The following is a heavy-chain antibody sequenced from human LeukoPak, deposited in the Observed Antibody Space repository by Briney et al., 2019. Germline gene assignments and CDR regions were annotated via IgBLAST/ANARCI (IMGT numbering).Heavy chain of an antibody. D-gene: IGHD2-15*01. J-gene: IGHJ6*03. CDR3: ARGGIVVVVAAPYYMDV. Sequence: ASVKVSCKASGYTFTSYGISWVRQAPGQGLEWMGWISAYNGNTNYAQKIQGRVTMTTDTSTSTAYMELSRLRSDDTAVYYCARGGIVVVVAAPYYMDVWGKGTTVTVSS. CDR1: GYTFTSYG. CDR2: ISAYNGNT. V-gene: IGHV1-18*01.